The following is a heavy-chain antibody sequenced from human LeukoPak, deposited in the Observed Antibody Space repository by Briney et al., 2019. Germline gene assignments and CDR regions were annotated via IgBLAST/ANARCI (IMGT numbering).Heavy chain of an antibody. CDR2: ISSSSSYI. CDR3: ARDSSGSYSIDY. J-gene: IGHJ4*02. D-gene: IGHD1-26*01. CDR1: GFTFSSYS. V-gene: IGHV3-21*01. Sequence: GGSLRLSCAASGFTFSSYSMNWVRRAPGKGLEWVSSISSSSSYIYYADSVKGRFTISRDNAKNSLYLQMNSLRAEDTAVYYCARDSSGSYSIDYWGQGTLVTVSS.